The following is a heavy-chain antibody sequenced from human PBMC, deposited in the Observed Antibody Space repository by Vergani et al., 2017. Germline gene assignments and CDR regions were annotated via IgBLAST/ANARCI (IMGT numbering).Heavy chain of an antibody. J-gene: IGHJ4*02. CDR3: AKDHPLGRYFDY. D-gene: IGHD1-26*01. CDR1: GFTFDDYT. CDR2: ISWDGGST. Sequence: EVQLVESGGVVVQPGGSLRLSCAASGFTFDDYTMHWVRQAPGKGLEWVSLISWDGGSTYYADSVKGRFTISRDNSKNSLYLQMNSLRTEDTALYYCAKDHPLGRYFDYWGQGTLVTVSS. V-gene: IGHV3-43*01.